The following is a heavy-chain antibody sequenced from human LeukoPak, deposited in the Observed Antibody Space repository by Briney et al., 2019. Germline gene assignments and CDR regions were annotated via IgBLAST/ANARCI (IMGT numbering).Heavy chain of an antibody. CDR1: GGSISSSSYY. D-gene: IGHD6-13*01. CDR2: IYYSGST. CDR3: ARHYGAAAGIPPFDY. Sequence: PSETLSLTCTVSGGSISSSSYYWGWIRQPPGKGLEWIGRIYYSGSTYYNPSPKSRVTISVDTYKNQFSLKLSSVNAADTAVYYCARHYGAAAGIPPFDYWGQGTLVTVSS. J-gene: IGHJ4*02. V-gene: IGHV4-39*01.